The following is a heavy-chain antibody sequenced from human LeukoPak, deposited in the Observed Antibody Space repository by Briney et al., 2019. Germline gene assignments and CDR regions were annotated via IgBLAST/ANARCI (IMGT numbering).Heavy chain of an antibody. V-gene: IGHV4-30-4*08. D-gene: IGHD2-2*01. J-gene: IGHJ4*02. CDR1: GGSISSGDYY. CDR2: IYYSGST. CDR3: ARGAWGEDIVVVPAAIWEPLFDY. Sequence: SETLSLTCTVSGGSISSGDYYWSWIRQPPGKGLEWIGYIYYSGSTYYNPSLKSRVTISVDTSKNQFSLKLSSVTAADTAVYYRARGAWGEDIVVVPAAIWEPLFDYWGQGTLVTVSS.